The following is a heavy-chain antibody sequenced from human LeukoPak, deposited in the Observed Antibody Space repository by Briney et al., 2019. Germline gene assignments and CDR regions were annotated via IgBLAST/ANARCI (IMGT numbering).Heavy chain of an antibody. J-gene: IGHJ5*02. V-gene: IGHV3-48*02. Sequence: SGGSLRLSCAASGFTFSSYVMSWIRQAPGKGLEWVSYINHNAETIYYADSVKGRFTISRDNAKNVLYLQMNRLRDGDTAVYFCARDQPRRYCSSTSCYTPNWFDPWGQGTLVTVSS. CDR1: GFTFSSYV. CDR2: INHNAETI. D-gene: IGHD2-2*02. CDR3: ARDQPRRYCSSTSCYTPNWFDP.